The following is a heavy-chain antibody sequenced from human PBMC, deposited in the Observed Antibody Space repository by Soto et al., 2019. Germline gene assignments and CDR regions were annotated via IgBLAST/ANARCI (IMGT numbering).Heavy chain of an antibody. V-gene: IGHV4-34*01. CDR3: ASPPNPYSSGWDEAFDI. Sequence: ETLSLTCAVYGGSFSGYYWSWIRQPPGKGLEWIGEINHSGSTNYNPSLKSRVTISVDTSKNQFSLKLSSVTAADTAVYYCASPPNPYSSGWDEAFDIWGQGTMVTVSS. CDR2: INHSGST. CDR1: GGSFSGYY. J-gene: IGHJ3*02. D-gene: IGHD6-19*01.